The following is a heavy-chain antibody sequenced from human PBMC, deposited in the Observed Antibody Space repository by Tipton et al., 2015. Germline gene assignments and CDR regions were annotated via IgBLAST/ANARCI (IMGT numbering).Heavy chain of an antibody. CDR2: ITWNAGRT. V-gene: IGHV3-20*04. Sequence: SLRLSCAASGLAFDDNGMSWVRQVPGKGLEWVAGITWNAGRTDYADSVKGRFTFFRDNAKNSLHLQLNNLRAEDTAVYYCARSGGYGWDFWGQGTLVTVSS. CDR1: GLAFDDNG. J-gene: IGHJ4*02. D-gene: IGHD5-12*01. CDR3: ARSGGYGWDF.